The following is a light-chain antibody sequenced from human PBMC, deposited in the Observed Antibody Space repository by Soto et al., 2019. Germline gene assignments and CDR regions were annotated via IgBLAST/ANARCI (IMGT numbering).Light chain of an antibody. Sequence: QSALTQPASVSGSPGQSITVSCAGTSSDVGGYNLVSWYQQHPGKAPKLIIYEGTERPSGISPRFSGSKSGNTASLTISGLQAEDEAHYYCSSYTSSSIYVFGSGTKVTVL. CDR3: SSYTSSSIYV. V-gene: IGLV2-23*01. J-gene: IGLJ1*01. CDR1: SSDVGGYNL. CDR2: EGT.